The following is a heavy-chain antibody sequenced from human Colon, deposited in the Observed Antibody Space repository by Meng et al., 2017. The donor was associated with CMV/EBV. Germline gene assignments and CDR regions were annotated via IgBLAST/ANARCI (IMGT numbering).Heavy chain of an antibody. CDR2: IYWDDDT. J-gene: IGHJ4*02. V-gene: IGHV2-5*02. CDR1: GFSFITDKAG. D-gene: IGHD5-12*01. CDR3: VRRSYSGQDDY. Sequence: QITLKESGSPLLKPTQTLTLTCTFSGFSFITDKAGVGWIRHPPGKALEWLGFIYWDDDTRYSPSLKTRLTITRDTSKNQVILTMTNMDPADTATYYCVRRSYSGQDDYWGQGALVTVPQ.